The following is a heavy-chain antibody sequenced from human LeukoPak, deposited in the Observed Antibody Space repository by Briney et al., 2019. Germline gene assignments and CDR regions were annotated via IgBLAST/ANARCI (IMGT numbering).Heavy chain of an antibody. CDR2: IYYSGST. D-gene: IGHD1-1*01. CDR1: GGSISSSSYY. Sequence: SETLSLTCTVSGGSISSSSYYWGWIRQPPGKGLEWIGSIYYSGSTYYNPSLKSRVTISVDTSKNQFSLKLTSVTAADTAVYYCGRVTEWNDLDYWGQGTLVTVSS. V-gene: IGHV4-39*07. CDR3: GRVTEWNDLDY. J-gene: IGHJ4*02.